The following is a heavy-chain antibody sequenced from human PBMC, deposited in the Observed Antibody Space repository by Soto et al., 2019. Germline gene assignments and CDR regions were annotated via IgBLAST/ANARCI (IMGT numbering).Heavy chain of an antibody. J-gene: IGHJ5*02. CDR2: IYYSGST. Sequence: QVQLQESGPGLVKPSDTLSLTCAVSGYSINSSNWWGWIRQPPGKGLEWIGYIYYSGSTYYNPSLKRRXNMXVXKSKSQYSLKLSSVTAVDTAVYYCARKERYRGWFDPWGQGTLVTVSS. CDR3: ARKERYRGWFDP. D-gene: IGHD5-12*01. CDR1: GYSINSSNW. V-gene: IGHV4-28*01.